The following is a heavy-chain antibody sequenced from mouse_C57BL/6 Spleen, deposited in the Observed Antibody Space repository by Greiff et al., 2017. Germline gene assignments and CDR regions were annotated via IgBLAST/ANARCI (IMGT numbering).Heavy chain of an antibody. J-gene: IGHJ4*01. CDR1: GYAFSSSW. CDR2: IYPGDGDT. D-gene: IGHD2-3*01. CDR3: ARGIYDGYYGAMDY. V-gene: IGHV1-82*01. Sequence: QVQLKQSGPELVKPGASVKISCKASGYAFSSSWMNWVKQRPGKGLEWIGRIYPGDGDTNYNGKFKGKATLTADKSSSTAYMQLSSLTSEDSAVYFCARGIYDGYYGAMDYWGQGTSVTVSS.